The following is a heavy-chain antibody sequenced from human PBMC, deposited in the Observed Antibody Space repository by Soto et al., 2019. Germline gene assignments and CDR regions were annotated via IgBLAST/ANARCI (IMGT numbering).Heavy chain of an antibody. Sequence: EVQLVESGGGLVKPGGSLRLSCAASGFTFSSCTMNWVRQAPGKGLEWVSSISSSSSFIYYADSVKGRFTISRDNTKNSLYLQMNSLRAEDTAVYYCARDSASSGYTDGMDVWGQGTTVTVS. CDR3: ARDSASSGYTDGMDV. CDR1: GFTFSSCT. CDR2: ISSSSSFI. D-gene: IGHD6-13*01. J-gene: IGHJ6*02. V-gene: IGHV3-21*01.